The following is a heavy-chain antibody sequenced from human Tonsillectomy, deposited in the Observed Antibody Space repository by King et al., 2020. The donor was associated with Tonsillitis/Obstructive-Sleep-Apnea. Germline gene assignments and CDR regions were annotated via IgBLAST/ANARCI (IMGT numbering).Heavy chain of an antibody. Sequence: VQLVESGAEVKTPGASVKVSCKASGHTFTRYYIHWVRQARGQGLEWMGIINPSSGVTTYAQKFQGRVSMTTDTSASTVYLDLSSLRSEDTAVYYCARDDTVGGYIDSWGQGTLVTVSS. V-gene: IGHV1-46*01. D-gene: IGHD4-23*01. CDR2: INPSSGVT. CDR3: ARDDTVGGYIDS. CDR1: GHTFTRYY. J-gene: IGHJ4*02.